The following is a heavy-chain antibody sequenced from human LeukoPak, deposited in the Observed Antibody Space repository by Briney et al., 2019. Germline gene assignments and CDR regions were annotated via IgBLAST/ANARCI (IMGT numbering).Heavy chain of an antibody. CDR3: ARVRGDGYDLLFDY. CDR1: GFTFSSYW. D-gene: IGHD5-12*01. CDR2: IKQDGSEK. V-gene: IGHV3-7*01. J-gene: IGHJ4*02. Sequence: PGGSLRLSCAASGFTFSSYWMSWVRQAPGKGLEWVADIKQDGSEKYYVDSVKGRFTISRDNAKNSLYLQMNSLRAEDTAVYYCARVRGDGYDLLFDYWGQGTLVTVSS.